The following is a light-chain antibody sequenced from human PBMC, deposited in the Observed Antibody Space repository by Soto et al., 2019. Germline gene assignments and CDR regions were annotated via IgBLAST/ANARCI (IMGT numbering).Light chain of an antibody. Sequence: DIQMTQSPSSLSASVGDRVTITCRASQGISNYLAWYQQIPGKVPKLLISAASTLQSGVPSRFSGSGSGTEFTLSISSLQPDHVATYYCLQYHYFPYTFGQGTKLEI. CDR1: QGISNY. CDR3: LQYHYFPYT. V-gene: IGKV1-27*01. J-gene: IGKJ2*01. CDR2: AAS.